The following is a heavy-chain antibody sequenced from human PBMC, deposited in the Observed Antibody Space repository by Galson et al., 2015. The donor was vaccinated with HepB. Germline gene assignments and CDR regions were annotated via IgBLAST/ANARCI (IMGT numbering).Heavy chain of an antibody. Sequence: SVKVSCKASGYTFTSYGISWVRQAPGQGLEWMGWISAYNGNTNYAQKLQGRVTMTTDTSTSTAYMELRSLRPDDTAVYYCARDVAITIFGVVSLPHMDVWGQGTTVTVSS. CDR3: ARDVAITIFGVVSLPHMDV. D-gene: IGHD3-3*01. V-gene: IGHV1-18*04. CDR1: GYTFTSYG. J-gene: IGHJ6*02. CDR2: ISAYNGNT.